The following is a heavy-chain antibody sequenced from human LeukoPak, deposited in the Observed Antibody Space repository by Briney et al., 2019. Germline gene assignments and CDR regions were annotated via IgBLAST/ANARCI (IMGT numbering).Heavy chain of an antibody. CDR3: ARLNRFYYDSSGPYDY. V-gene: IGHV3-74*01. CDR2: ISNDGGNT. CDR1: GFTFSSYW. D-gene: IGHD3-22*01. J-gene: IGHJ4*02. Sequence: GGSLRLSCAASGFTFSSYWMHWVRQAPGKGLVWVSRISNDGGNTSYADSVKGRFTISRDNSKDTLYLQMNSLRAEDTAVYYCARLNRFYYDSSGPYDYWGQGTLVTVSS.